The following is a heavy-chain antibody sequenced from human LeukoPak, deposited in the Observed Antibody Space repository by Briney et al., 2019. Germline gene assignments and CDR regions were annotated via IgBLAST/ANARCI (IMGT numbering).Heavy chain of an antibody. Sequence: GGSLRLSCAASGFTVSSNYMSWVRQAPGKGLEWVSVIYSGGSTYYADSVKGRFTISRDNSKNTLYLQMNSLRAEDTAVYYCARAYSSSSKPDYWGQGTLVTVSS. CDR2: IYSGGST. CDR3: ARAYSSSSKPDY. V-gene: IGHV3-53*01. J-gene: IGHJ4*02. CDR1: GFTVSSNY. D-gene: IGHD6-6*01.